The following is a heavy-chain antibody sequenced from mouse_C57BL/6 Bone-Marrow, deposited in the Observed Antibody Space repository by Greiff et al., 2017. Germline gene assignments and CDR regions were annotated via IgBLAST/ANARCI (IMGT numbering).Heavy chain of an antibody. Sequence: QVQLQQPRAELVKPGASVKVSCKASGYTFTSYWMHWVKQRPGQGLEWIGRIHPSDSDTNYNQKFKGKATLTVDKSSSTAYMQLSSLTSEDSAVYYCALLLRSYYFDYWGQGTTLTVSS. CDR1: GYTFTSYW. J-gene: IGHJ2*01. CDR3: ALLLRSYYFDY. CDR2: IHPSDSDT. V-gene: IGHV1-74*01. D-gene: IGHD1-1*01.